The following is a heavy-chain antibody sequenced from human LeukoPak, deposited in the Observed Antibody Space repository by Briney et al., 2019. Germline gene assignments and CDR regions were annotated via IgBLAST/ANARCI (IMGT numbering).Heavy chain of an antibody. J-gene: IGHJ4*02. D-gene: IGHD4-17*01. CDR3: ARNTVTTFGFDY. Sequence: SETLSLTCTVSGGSISSYYWSWIRQPPGKGLEWIGYIYYSGSTNYNPSLKSRVTISVDRSKNQFSLKLSSVTAADTAVYYCARNTVTTFGFDYWGQGTLVTVSS. CDR2: IYYSGST. CDR1: GGSISSYY. V-gene: IGHV4-59*12.